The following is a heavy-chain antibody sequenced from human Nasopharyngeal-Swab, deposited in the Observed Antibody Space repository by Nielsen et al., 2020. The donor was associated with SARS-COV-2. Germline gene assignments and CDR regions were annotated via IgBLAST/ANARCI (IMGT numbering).Heavy chain of an antibody. CDR3: ARDRTDYDILTGWSYYDMDV. Sequence: WIRQPPGKGLEWIGYIYYSGSTYYNPSLKSRVTISVDTSKNQFSLKLSSVTAADTAVYYCARDRTDYDILTGWSYYDMDVWGQGTTVTVSS. V-gene: IGHV4-31*02. D-gene: IGHD3-9*01. CDR2: IYYSGST. J-gene: IGHJ6*02.